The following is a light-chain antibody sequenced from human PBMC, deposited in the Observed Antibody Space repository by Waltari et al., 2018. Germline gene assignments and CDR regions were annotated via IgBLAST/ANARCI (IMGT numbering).Light chain of an antibody. CDR3: QQSYSTPYT. CDR2: AAS. J-gene: IGKJ2*01. V-gene: IGKV1-39*01. CDR1: QSITIY. Sequence: DIQMTQSPSSLSASVGDSVTITCRASQSITIYLNWYQQRPGKAPKLLIYAASSLQSGVPSSFSGSGSGTEFTLTISSLQPEDFATYYCQQSYSTPYTFGQGTKLEIK.